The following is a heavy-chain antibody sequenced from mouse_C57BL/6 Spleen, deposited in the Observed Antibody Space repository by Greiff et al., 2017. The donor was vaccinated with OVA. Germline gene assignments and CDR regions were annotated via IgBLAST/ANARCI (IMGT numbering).Heavy chain of an antibody. CDR3: ARKGHGWDYFDY. CDR1: GYTFTSSW. Sequence: VQLQQPGAELVMPGASVKLSCKASGYTFTSSWMPWVKQRPGQGLEWIGEIDPSASYTNYNQKVQGKSTLTVDKSSSTAYMQLSSLTSEDSAVYYCARKGHGWDYFDYWGQGTTLTVSS. CDR2: IDPSASYT. D-gene: IGHD1-2*01. J-gene: IGHJ2*01. V-gene: IGHV1-69*01.